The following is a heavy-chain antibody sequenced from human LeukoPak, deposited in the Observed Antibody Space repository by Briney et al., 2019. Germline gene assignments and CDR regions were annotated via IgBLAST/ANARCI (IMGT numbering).Heavy chain of an antibody. V-gene: IGHV1-2*02. CDR3: ACTPKRSYYYYYMDV. Sequence: ASVKVSCKASGYTFTSYGISWVRQAPGQGLEWMGWINPNSGGTNYAQKFQGRVTMTRDTSISTAYMELSRLRSDDTAVYYCACTPKRSYYYYYMDVWGKGTTVTISS. CDR1: GYTFTSYG. J-gene: IGHJ6*03. D-gene: IGHD3-16*01. CDR2: INPNSGGT.